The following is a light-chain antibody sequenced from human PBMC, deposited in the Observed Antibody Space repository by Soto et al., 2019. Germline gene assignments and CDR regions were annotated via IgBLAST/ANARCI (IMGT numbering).Light chain of an antibody. Sequence: QSLLTQPASVSGSPGQSVTISCTGTSSDFGSYKFVSWYQHHPGKVPKVIIYETSKRPSGVSDRFSGSKSGNTASLTISGLQAEDEADYYCFSFTRTNPQGVGSGTKVTVL. CDR2: ETS. CDR1: SSDFGSYKF. V-gene: IGLV2-23*01. J-gene: IGLJ1*01. CDR3: FSFTRTNPQG.